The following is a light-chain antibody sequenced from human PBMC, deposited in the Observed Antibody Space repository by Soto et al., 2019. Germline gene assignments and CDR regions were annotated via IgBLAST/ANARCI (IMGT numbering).Light chain of an antibody. CDR3: QQYNNWWT. Sequence: EIVMTQSPATLSVSPGERATLSCRASQSISNNLAWYHQRPGQAPRLLIYGASTRATGIPARFSGSGSGTEFILTISSLQSEDFAVYYCQQYNNWWTFGQGTRVEIK. J-gene: IGKJ1*01. V-gene: IGKV3-15*01. CDR2: GAS. CDR1: QSISNN.